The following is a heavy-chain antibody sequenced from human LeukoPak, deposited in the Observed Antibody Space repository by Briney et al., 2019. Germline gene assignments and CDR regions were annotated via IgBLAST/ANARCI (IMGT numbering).Heavy chain of an antibody. Sequence: GGSLRLSCAASGFTLSSYAMSWVRQAPGKGLEWVSGISGSGGTTYYADSVKGRFTISRDNSKNTLYLQLNSLRGEDTAVYYCAKGRDDFWSGYPDHWGQGTLVTVSS. D-gene: IGHD3-3*01. CDR1: GFTLSSYA. CDR2: ISGSGGTT. J-gene: IGHJ4*02. V-gene: IGHV3-23*01. CDR3: AKGRDDFWSGYPDH.